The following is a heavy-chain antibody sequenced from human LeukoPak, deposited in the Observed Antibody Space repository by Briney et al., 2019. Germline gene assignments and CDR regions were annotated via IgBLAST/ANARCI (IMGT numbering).Heavy chain of an antibody. J-gene: IGHJ6*02. D-gene: IGHD2-15*01. CDR1: GFTFSSYG. Sequence: GGSLRLSCAASGFTFSSYGMHWVRQAPGKGLEWMAVISHDGSNKYYADSVKGRFTISRDNSKNTLYLQMNSLRAEDTAVYYCAKSYSPYYYYYGMDVWGQGTTVTVSS. CDR2: ISHDGSNK. CDR3: AKSYSPYYYYYGMDV. V-gene: IGHV3-30*18.